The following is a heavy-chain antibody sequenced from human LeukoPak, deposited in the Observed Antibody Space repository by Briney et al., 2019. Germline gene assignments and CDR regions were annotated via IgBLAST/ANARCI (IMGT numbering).Heavy chain of an antibody. CDR1: GFTFSSYE. CDR3: AREYYDSSGYYFDS. J-gene: IGHJ4*02. D-gene: IGHD3-22*01. CDR2: ISISGSTI. Sequence: PGGSLRLSCAASGFTFSSYEMNWVRQAPGKGLEWVSYISISGSTIYYADSVKGRFTISRDNAKNSLYAQMNSLRAEDTAVYYCAREYYDSSGYYFDSWGQGTLVTVSS. V-gene: IGHV3-48*03.